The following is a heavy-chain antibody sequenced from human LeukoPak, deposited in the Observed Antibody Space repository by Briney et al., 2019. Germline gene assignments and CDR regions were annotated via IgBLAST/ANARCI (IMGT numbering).Heavy chain of an antibody. CDR1: GGSISTYY. CDR3: ARGGTAGTNLNWFDS. V-gene: IGHV4-59*01. CDR2: IHYSGNT. D-gene: IGHD1-1*01. Sequence: SETLSLTCSASGGSISTYYWSWIRQPPGKGLEWIGYIHYSGNTNYNPSLKSRVTISVDTSKNQFSLKVSSVTAADTAVYYCARGGTAGTNLNWFDSWGQGTLVTVSS. J-gene: IGHJ5*01.